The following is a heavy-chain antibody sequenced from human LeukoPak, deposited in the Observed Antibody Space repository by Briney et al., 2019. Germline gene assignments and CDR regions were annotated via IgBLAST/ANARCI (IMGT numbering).Heavy chain of an antibody. CDR3: ASLRIAAAGNPNYYYYYGTDV. D-gene: IGHD6-13*01. J-gene: IGHJ6*02. Sequence: SETLSLTCAVYGGSFSGYYWSLIRQPPGKGLEWIGEINHSGSTNYNPSLKSRVTISVDTSKNQFSLKLSSVTAADTAVYYCASLRIAAAGNPNYYYYYGTDVWGQGTTVTVSS. V-gene: IGHV4-34*01. CDR1: GGSFSGYY. CDR2: INHSGST.